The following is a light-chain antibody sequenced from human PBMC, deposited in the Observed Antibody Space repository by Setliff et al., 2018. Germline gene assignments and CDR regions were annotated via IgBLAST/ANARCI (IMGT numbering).Light chain of an antibody. V-gene: IGLV2-14*01. CDR2: DVS. Sequence: QSALTQPASVSGSPGHSITISCTGTSSDVGGYNYVSWYQQHPGKAPKLMIYDVSKRPSGVSNRFSGSKSGNTASLTISGLQAEDEADYYCSSYTSSSTYVFGTGTRSPS. CDR3: SSYTSSSTYV. CDR1: SSDVGGYNY. J-gene: IGLJ1*01.